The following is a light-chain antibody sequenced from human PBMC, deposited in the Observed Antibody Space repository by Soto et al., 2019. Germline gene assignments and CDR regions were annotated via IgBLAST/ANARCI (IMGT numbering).Light chain of an antibody. J-gene: IGKJ1*01. CDR2: KAS. V-gene: IGKV1-5*03. CDR3: QHYNSYSEA. Sequence: DIQLTQSPSFMSASMGDRVTITCRASQGIINYLAWYQQKPGKAPKLLIYKASTLKSGVPSRFSGSGSGTEFTLTSSSLQPDDFATYYCQHYNSYSEAFGQGTKVDIK. CDR1: QGIINY.